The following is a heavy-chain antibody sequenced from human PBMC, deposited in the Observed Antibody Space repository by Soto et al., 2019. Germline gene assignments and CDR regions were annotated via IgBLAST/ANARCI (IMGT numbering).Heavy chain of an antibody. CDR3: ARGDSTDCSNGVCSFFYNHDMDV. CDR2: INPKSGGT. V-gene: IGHV1-2*04. J-gene: IGHJ6*02. Sequence: ASVKVSCKASGYTFTGYHIHWVRQAPGQGLEWLGRINPKSGGTSTAQKFQGWVTMTTDTSISTASMELTRLTSDDTAIYYCARGDSTDCSNGVCSFFYNHDMDVWGQGTTVTVSS. CDR1: GYTFTGYH. D-gene: IGHD2-8*01.